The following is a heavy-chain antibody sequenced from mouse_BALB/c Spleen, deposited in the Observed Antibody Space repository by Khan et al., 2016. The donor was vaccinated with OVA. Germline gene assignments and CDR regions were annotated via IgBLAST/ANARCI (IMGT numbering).Heavy chain of an antibody. CDR1: GYSITSDYA. Sequence: EVQLQESGPGLVKPSQSLSLTCTVTGYSITSDYAWNWIRQFPGNKLEWMGYISYSGSTSYNPSLKSRIPITRDTSKNQFFLQLNSVTTEDTATYYYARGCGNYGYAMDYWGQGTSVTVSS. D-gene: IGHD2-1*01. V-gene: IGHV3-2*02. J-gene: IGHJ4*01. CDR3: ARGCGNYGYAMDY. CDR2: ISYSGST.